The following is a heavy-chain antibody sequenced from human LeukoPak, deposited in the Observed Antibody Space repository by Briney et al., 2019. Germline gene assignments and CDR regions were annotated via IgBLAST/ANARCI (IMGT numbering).Heavy chain of an antibody. J-gene: IGHJ4*02. CDR1: GGSISSGGYY. Sequence: SQTLSLTCTVSGGSISSGGYYWSWIRQHPGKGLEWIGYIYYSGSTYYNPSLKSRVTISVDTSKNQFSLKLSSVTAADTAVYYCARADTVVINYFDYWGQGTLVTVSS. CDR3: ARADTVVINYFDY. CDR2: IYYSGST. V-gene: IGHV4-31*03. D-gene: IGHD4-23*01.